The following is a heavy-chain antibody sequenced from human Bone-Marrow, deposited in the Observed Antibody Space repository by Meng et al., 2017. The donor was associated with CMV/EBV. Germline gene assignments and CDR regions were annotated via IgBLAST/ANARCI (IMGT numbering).Heavy chain of an antibody. Sequence: GGSLRLSCAASGFTFSSYGMHWVRQAPGKGLEWVAFIRYDGSNKYYADSVKGRFTISRDNSKNTLYLQMNSLRAEDTAVYYCARSGLDSSGYYGAYYYGMDVWGQGTTVTVSS. V-gene: IGHV3-30*02. J-gene: IGHJ6*02. CDR1: GFTFSSYG. CDR3: ARSGLDSSGYYGAYYYGMDV. D-gene: IGHD3-22*01. CDR2: IRYDGSNK.